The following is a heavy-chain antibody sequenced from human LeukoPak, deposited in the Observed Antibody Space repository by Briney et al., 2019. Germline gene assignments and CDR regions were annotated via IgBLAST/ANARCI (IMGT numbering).Heavy chain of an antibody. CDR1: GYTFTGYY. Sequence: ASVKVSCKASGYTFTGYYMHWVRQAPGQGLEWMGWINPNRGGTNYAQKFQGRVTMTRDTSISTAYMELSRLRYDDTGVYYCARVKGNFWSGYYIYWGQGTLVTVSS. J-gene: IGHJ4*02. CDR3: ARVKGNFWSGYYIY. D-gene: IGHD3-3*01. CDR2: INPNRGGT. V-gene: IGHV1-2*02.